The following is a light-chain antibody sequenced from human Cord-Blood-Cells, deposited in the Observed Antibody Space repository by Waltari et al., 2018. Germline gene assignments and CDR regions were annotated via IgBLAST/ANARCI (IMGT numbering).Light chain of an antibody. CDR3: QQYYSTPPT. Sequence: DIVMTQSPDSLAVSLRERATITCKSSQSVLYSSNNKNYLAWYQQKPGQPPKLLIYWASTRESGVPDRFSGSGSGTDFTLTISSLQAEDVAVYYCQQYYSTPPTFGQGTKVEIK. CDR1: QSVLYSSNNKNY. V-gene: IGKV4-1*01. CDR2: WAS. J-gene: IGKJ1*01.